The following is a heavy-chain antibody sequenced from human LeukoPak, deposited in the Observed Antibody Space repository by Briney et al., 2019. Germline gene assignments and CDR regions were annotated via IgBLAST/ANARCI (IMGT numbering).Heavy chain of an antibody. D-gene: IGHD6-19*01. CDR3: AKRSGGSGGFFDY. J-gene: IGHJ4*02. V-gene: IGHV3-30*04. CDR2: ISYDGSNK. Sequence: GGSLRLSCAASGFTFSSYAMHWVRQAPGKGLEWVAVISYDGSNKYYADSVKGRFTISRDNSKNTLYLQMSSLRAEDTAVYYCAKRSGGSGGFFDYWGQGTLVTVSS. CDR1: GFTFSSYA.